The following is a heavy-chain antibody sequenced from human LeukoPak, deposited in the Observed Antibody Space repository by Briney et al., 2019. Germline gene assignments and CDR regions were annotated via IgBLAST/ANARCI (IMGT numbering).Heavy chain of an antibody. CDR1: GFTFSSYA. CDR2: ISGSGGST. J-gene: IGHJ4*02. CDR3: AKGGKWDVTPFDY. Sequence: GGSLRLSCAASGFTFSSYAMSWVRQAPGRGLEWVSAISGSGGSTYYADSVKGRFTISRDNSKNTLYLQMNSLRAEDTAVYYCAKGGKWDVTPFDYWGQGTLVTVSS. V-gene: IGHV3-23*01. D-gene: IGHD1-26*01.